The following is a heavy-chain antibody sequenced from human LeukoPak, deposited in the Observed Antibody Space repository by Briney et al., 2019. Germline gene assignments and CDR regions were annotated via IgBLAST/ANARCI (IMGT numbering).Heavy chain of an antibody. D-gene: IGHD3-10*01. V-gene: IGHV3-7*01. CDR3: ARKARFGELPIPDAGFDI. J-gene: IGHJ3*02. CDR2: IKQDGSEK. Sequence: GGPLRLSCAASGFIFSNYWMSWVGQAPGKGLEWVANIKQDGSEKYYVDSVKGRFTISRDNAKNSLYLQMNSLRAEDTAVYYCARKARFGELPIPDAGFDIWGQGTMVTVSS. CDR1: GFIFSNYW.